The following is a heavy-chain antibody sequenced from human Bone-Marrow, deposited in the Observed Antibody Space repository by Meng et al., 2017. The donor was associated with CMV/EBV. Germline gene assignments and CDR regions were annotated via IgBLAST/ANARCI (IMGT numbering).Heavy chain of an antibody. Sequence: GESLKISCAASGFTFSDYNMNWVRQAPGKGLQWVSYISTRSNTIYYADSLRGRFTISRDDAKNSLYLQMNSLRAEDTAVYYCARGVRERRFLEWGVGTNYLDYWGQGTRVTGSS. CDR1: GFTFSDYN. CDR2: ISTRSNTI. V-gene: IGHV3-48*04. CDR3: ARGVRERRFLEWGVGTNYLDY. D-gene: IGHD3-3*01. J-gene: IGHJ4*02.